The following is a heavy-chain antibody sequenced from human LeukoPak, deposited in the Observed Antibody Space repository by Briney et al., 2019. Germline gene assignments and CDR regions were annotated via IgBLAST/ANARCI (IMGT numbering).Heavy chain of an antibody. D-gene: IGHD3-3*01. J-gene: IGHJ4*02. CDR1: GFTVSSIH. V-gene: IGHV3-48*02. Sequence: GGSLRLSCAASGFTVSSIHMVWVRQAPGKGLEWVSYISTTSSNIYYADSVEGRFTISRDNAKNLLYLQMDSLRDEDTAVYYCSRDGGFWSAYPLDYWGQGTLVTVSA. CDR3: SRDGGFWSAYPLDY. CDR2: ISTTSSNI.